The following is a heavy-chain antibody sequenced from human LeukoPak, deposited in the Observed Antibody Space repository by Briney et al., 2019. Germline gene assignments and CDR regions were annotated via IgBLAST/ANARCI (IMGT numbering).Heavy chain of an antibody. Sequence: SETLSLTCAVPGGSISSSSYYWGWIRQPPGKGLEWIGSIYYSGSTHYNPSLKSRVTISVDTSKNQFSLKLSSVTAADTAMYYCASIIFGRYYYYMDVWGKGTTVTVSS. CDR1: GGSISSSSYY. D-gene: IGHD3/OR15-3a*01. V-gene: IGHV4-39*01. CDR2: IYYSGST. J-gene: IGHJ6*03. CDR3: ASIIFGRYYYYMDV.